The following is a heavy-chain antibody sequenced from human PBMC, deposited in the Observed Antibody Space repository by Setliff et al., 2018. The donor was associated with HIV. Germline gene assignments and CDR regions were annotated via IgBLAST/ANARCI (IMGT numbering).Heavy chain of an antibody. CDR2: TKNKDESYTT. CDR3: ATYAYGSGRLDY. CDR1: GFTFSDHF. D-gene: IGHD2-2*01. Sequence: GGSLRLSCAASGFTFSDHFMDWVRQAPGKGLEWVGRTKNKDESYTTEYAASVRGRFTISRDDSQNSLYLQMNGLRAEDTAVYYCATYAYGSGRLDYWGQGTLVTISS. J-gene: IGHJ4*02. V-gene: IGHV3-72*01.